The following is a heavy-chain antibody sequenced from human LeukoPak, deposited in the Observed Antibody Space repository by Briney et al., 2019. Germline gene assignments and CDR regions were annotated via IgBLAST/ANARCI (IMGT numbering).Heavy chain of an antibody. Sequence: SQTLSLTCAISGDSVSSNSAAWNWIRQSPSRGLEWMGRTYYRSKWYNDYALSVKSRITINPDTSKNQFSLQLNSVTPEDTAVYYCARDVWVKTGDSLDIWGQGTMVTVSS. CDR1: GDSVSSNSAA. D-gene: IGHD7-27*01. J-gene: IGHJ3*02. CDR3: ARDVWVKTGDSLDI. CDR2: TYYRSKWYN. V-gene: IGHV6-1*01.